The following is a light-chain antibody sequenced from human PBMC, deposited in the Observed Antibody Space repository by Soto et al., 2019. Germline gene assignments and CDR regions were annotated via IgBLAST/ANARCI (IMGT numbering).Light chain of an antibody. J-gene: IGKJ1*01. CDR2: AAS. CDR1: QNIATF. V-gene: IGKV1-39*01. Sequence: QMTPSPSSLSASVGDRVTITCRASQNIATFLNWYQQRLGKAPKLLIYAASDLKSGVPSRFSGSGSGTDFTLTISSLQPEDFATYYCQQSYVGPQTFGQGTKVEI. CDR3: QQSYVGPQT.